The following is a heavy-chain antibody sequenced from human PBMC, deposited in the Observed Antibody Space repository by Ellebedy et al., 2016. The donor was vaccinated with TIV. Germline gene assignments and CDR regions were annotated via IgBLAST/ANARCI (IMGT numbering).Heavy chain of an antibody. V-gene: IGHV3-15*07. Sequence: GESLKISXAAAGFTFSSAWMNWVRQAPGKGLEWVGRIKNKIDHETTDYAAPVKGRFTISRDDSKNTLYLQMNSLNTEDTAIYYCTTDWGIVYAHNGYWGQGTLVTVSS. J-gene: IGHJ4*02. CDR1: GFTFSSAW. CDR3: TTDWGIVYAHNGY. CDR2: IKNKIDHETT. D-gene: IGHD2-8*01.